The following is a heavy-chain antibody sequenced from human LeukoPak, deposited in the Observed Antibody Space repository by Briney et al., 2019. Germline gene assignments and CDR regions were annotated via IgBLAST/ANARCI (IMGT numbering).Heavy chain of an antibody. CDR3: ARDASTRCYLCEVDY. J-gene: IGHJ4*02. Sequence: NPGGSLRLSCAASGFTFSDYYMSWIRQAPGKGLEWVSYISSSGSTIYYADSVKGRFTISRDNAKNSLFLQMSSLRAEDTAVYYCARDASTRCYLCEVDYWGQGTLVTVSS. CDR1: GFTFSDYY. CDR2: ISSSGSTI. D-gene: IGHD2-2*01. V-gene: IGHV3-11*04.